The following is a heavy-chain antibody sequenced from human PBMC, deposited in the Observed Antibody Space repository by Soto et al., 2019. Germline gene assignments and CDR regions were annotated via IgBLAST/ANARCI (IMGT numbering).Heavy chain of an antibody. J-gene: IGHJ4*02. CDR2: IIPIFGTA. Sequence: PGPQVKVSCKASGGTFSSYAISWVRQAPGQGLEWMGGIIPIFGTANYAQKFQGRVTITADKSTSTAYMELSSLRSEDTAVYYCARGFLHGYLFDYWGQGTLVTVSS. D-gene: IGHD5-18*01. CDR3: ARGFLHGYLFDY. V-gene: IGHV1-69*06. CDR1: GGTFSSYA.